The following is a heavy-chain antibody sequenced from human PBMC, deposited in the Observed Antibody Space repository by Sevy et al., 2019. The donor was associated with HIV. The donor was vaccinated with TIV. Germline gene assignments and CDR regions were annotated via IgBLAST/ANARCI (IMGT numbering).Heavy chain of an antibody. D-gene: IGHD3-10*01. CDR1: GGTFSSYA. V-gene: IGHV1-69*13. J-gene: IGHJ6*02. Sequence: ASVKVSCKASGGTFSSYAISWVRQAPGQGLEWMGGIIPIFGTANYAQKFQGRVTITADESTSTAYMEPSSLRSEDTAVYYCAVITMVRGVTKNYYYYYGMDVWGQGTTVTVSS. CDR2: IIPIFGTA. CDR3: AVITMVRGVTKNYYYYYGMDV.